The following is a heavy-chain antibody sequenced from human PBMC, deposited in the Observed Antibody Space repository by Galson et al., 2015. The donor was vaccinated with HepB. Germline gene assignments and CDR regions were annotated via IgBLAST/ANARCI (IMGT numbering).Heavy chain of an antibody. J-gene: IGHJ5*02. D-gene: IGHD2-2*01. CDR1: GGSISSYY. CDR3: ARIVISDYCSSTSCSPTNWFDP. Sequence: SETLSLTCTVSGGSISSYYWSWIRQPAGKGLEWIGRIYTSGSTNYNPSLKSRVTMSVDTSKNQFSLKLSSVTAADTAVYYCARIVISDYCSSTSCSPTNWFDPWGQGTLVTVSS. V-gene: IGHV4-4*07. CDR2: IYTSGST.